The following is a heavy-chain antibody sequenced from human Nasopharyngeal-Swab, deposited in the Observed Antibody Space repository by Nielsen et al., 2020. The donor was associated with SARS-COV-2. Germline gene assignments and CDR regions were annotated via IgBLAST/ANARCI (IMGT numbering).Heavy chain of an antibody. D-gene: IGHD3-16*02. J-gene: IGHJ4*02. CDR2: ISASGGST. CDR3: AKALTPYVWGSYRYMDY. Sequence: VRQMPGKGLEGVSAISASGGSTYYADSVKGRFTISRDYSKTTLYLQMNSLRAEDTAVYYCAKALTPYVWGSYRYMDYWGQGTLVTVSS. V-gene: IGHV3-23*01.